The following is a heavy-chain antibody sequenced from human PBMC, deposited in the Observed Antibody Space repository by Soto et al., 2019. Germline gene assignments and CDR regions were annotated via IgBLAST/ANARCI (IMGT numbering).Heavy chain of an antibody. D-gene: IGHD3-22*01. J-gene: IGHJ4*02. CDR1: GFTVSSNY. CDR3: ARHYDSSGYYGGVGYYFDY. CDR2: IYSGGST. Sequence: EVQLVETGGGLIQPGGSLRLSCAASGFTVSSNYMSWVRQAPGKGLEWVSVIYSGGSTYYADSVKGRFTISRDNSKNTLYLRMNSLGAEDTAVYYCARHYDSSGYYGGVGYYFDYWGQGTLVTVSS. V-gene: IGHV3-53*02.